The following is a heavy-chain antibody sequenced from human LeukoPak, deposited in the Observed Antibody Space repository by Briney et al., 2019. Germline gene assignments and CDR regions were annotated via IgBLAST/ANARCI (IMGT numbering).Heavy chain of an antibody. CDR2: ISGSGGST. Sequence: GGSLRLSCAASGFTFSSYAMSWVRQAPGKGLEWVSAISGSGGSTYYADSVKGRFTISRDNSKNTLYLQMNSLRAEDTAVYYCAKDSKWELRYNWFDPWGQGTLVTVSS. J-gene: IGHJ5*02. D-gene: IGHD1-26*01. CDR3: AKDSKWELRYNWFDP. V-gene: IGHV3-23*01. CDR1: GFTFSSYA.